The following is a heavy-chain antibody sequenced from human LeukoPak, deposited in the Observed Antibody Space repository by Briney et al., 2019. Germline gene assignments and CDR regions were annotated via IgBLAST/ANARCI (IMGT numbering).Heavy chain of an antibody. CDR1: GFTFSSYW. CDR2: IKQDGSEK. D-gene: IGHD3-22*01. CDR3: ARKGGYYDSSGYYDDY. V-gene: IGHV3-7*01. J-gene: IGHJ6*04. Sequence: PGGSLRLSCAASGFTFSSYWMSWVRQAPGKGLEWVANIKQDGSEKYYVDSVKGRFTISRDNAKNSLYLQMNSLRAEDTAVYYCARKGGYYDSSGYYDDYWGKGTTVTVSS.